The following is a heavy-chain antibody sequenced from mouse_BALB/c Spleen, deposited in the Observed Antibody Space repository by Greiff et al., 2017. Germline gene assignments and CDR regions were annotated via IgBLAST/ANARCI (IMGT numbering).Heavy chain of an antibody. CDR3: ARWSLISYAMDY. D-gene: IGHD6-2*01. CDR2: INPSSGYT. V-gene: IGHV1-4*02. CDR1: GYTFTSYT. J-gene: IGHJ4*01. Sequence: VKLQESAAELARPGASVKMSCKASGYTFTSYTMHWVKQRPGQGLEWIGYINPSSGYTEYNQKFKDKTTLTADKSSSTAYMQLSSLTSEDSAVYYCARWSLISYAMDYWGQGTSVTVSS.